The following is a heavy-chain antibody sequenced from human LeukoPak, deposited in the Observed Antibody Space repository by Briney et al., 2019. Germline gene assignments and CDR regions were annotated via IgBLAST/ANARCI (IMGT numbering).Heavy chain of an antibody. CDR3: ARSYDSSGYYLDY. CDR2: INHSGST. J-gene: IGHJ4*02. V-gene: IGHV4-34*01. CDR1: GGSISSGGYS. Sequence: SETLSLTCAVSGGSISSGGYSWSWIRQPPGKGLEWIGEINHSGSTNYNPSLKSRVTISVDTSKNQFSLKLSSVTAADTAVYYCARSYDSSGYYLDYWGQGTLVTVSS. D-gene: IGHD3-22*01.